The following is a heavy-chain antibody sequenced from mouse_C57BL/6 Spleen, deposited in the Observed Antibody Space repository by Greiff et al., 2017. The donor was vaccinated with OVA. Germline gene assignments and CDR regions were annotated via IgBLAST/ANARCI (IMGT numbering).Heavy chain of an antibody. CDR1: GYTFTSYW. CDR3: ALYYYSRSWYFDV. Sequence: VQLQQPGAELVKPGASVKLSCKASGYTFTSYWMQWVKQRPGKGLEWIGEIDPSDSYTNYNQKFKGKATLTVDTSSSTAYMQLSSLTSEDSAVYYCALYYYSRSWYFDVWGTGTTVTVSS. V-gene: IGHV1-50*01. D-gene: IGHD1-1*01. CDR2: IDPSDSYT. J-gene: IGHJ1*03.